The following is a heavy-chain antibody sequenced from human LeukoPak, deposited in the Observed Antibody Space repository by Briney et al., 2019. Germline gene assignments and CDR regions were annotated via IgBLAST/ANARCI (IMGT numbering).Heavy chain of an antibody. J-gene: IGHJ4*02. CDR2: INHSGST. V-gene: IGHV4-34*01. D-gene: IGHD3-22*01. Sequence: SETLSLTCAVYGGSFSGYYWSWIRQPPGKGLEWIGEINHSGSTNYNPSLKSRVTISVDTSKNQFSLKLSSVTAADTAVYYCARHGDYYDSSGNFDYWGQGTLVTVSS. CDR3: ARHGDYYDSSGNFDY. CDR1: GGSFSGYY.